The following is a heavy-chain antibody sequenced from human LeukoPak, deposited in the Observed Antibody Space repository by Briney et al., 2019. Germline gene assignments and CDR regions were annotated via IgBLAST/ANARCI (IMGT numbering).Heavy chain of an antibody. D-gene: IGHD6-13*01. CDR2: IYPGDSDT. Sequence: KVSCKASGYTFTSYGISWVRQAPGQGLEGMGSIYPGDSDTRYSPSFQGQVTISADKSISTAYLQWSSLKASDTAMYYCARRVELAAESDYWGQGTLVTVSS. CDR1: GYTFTSYG. CDR3: ARRVELAAESDY. V-gene: IGHV5-51*01. J-gene: IGHJ4*02.